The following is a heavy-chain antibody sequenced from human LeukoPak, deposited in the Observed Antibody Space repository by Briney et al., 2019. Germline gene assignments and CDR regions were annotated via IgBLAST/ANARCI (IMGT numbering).Heavy chain of an antibody. J-gene: IGHJ6*03. CDR3: AKDWSDIVLMVYAIQDYYYMAV. Sequence: GGSLRLSCAASGFTFSSYGMHWVRQAPGKGLEWVAVISYDGSNKYYADSVKGRFTISRDNSKNTLYLQMNSLRAEDTAVYYCAKDWSDIVLMVYAIQDYYYMAVWGKGPTVTVSS. CDR1: GFTFSSYG. CDR2: ISYDGSNK. D-gene: IGHD2-8*01. V-gene: IGHV3-30*18.